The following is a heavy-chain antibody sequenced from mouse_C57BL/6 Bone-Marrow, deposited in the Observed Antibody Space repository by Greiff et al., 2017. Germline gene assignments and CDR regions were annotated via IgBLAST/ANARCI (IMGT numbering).Heavy chain of an antibody. CDR1: GFNIKDDY. Sequence: VQLQQSGAELVRPGASVKLSCTASGFNIKDDYMHWVKQRPEQGLEWIGWIDPENGDTEYASKFQGKATITADTSSNTAYLQLSSLTSEDTAVYYCTTYGYDGKNYFDYCGQGTTLTVSS. D-gene: IGHD2-2*01. J-gene: IGHJ2*01. CDR3: TTYGYDGKNYFDY. V-gene: IGHV14-4*01. CDR2: IDPENGDT.